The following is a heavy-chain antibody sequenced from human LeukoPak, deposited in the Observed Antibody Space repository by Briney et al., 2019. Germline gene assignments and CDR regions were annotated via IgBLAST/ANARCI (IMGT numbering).Heavy chain of an antibody. CDR2: ISYDGSNK. CDR1: GFTFSSYA. CDR3: AKVHPRFGVDTYFDY. Sequence: GGSLRLSCAASGFTFSSYAMHWVRQAPGKGLEWVAVISYDGSNKYYADSVKGRFTISRDNSKNTLYLQMNSLRAEDTAVYYCAKVHPRFGVDTYFDYWGQGTLVTVSS. D-gene: IGHD3-3*01. V-gene: IGHV3-30-3*01. J-gene: IGHJ4*02.